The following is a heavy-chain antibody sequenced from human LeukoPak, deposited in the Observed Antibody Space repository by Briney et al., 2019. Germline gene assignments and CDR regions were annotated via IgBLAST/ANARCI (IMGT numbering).Heavy chain of an antibody. Sequence: SETLSLTCAVYGGSFRGYYWSWIRQPPGKGLEWIGEIHYTGATNYKPSLKSRVTISGDPSKNQVSLRVSSVTAADAAVYYCARGVLGPYYFDLWGRGTLVTVSS. CDR1: GGSFRGYY. J-gene: IGHJ2*01. CDR3: ARGVLGPYYFDL. CDR2: IHYTGAT. D-gene: IGHD7-27*01. V-gene: IGHV4-34*01.